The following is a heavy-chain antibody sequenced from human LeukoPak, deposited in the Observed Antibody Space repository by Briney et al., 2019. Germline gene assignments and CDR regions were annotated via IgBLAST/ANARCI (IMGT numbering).Heavy chain of an antibody. CDR2: IYYSGST. D-gene: IGHD3-3*01. J-gene: IGHJ4*02. CDR1: GGSISSSSYY. V-gene: IGHV4-39*01. Sequence: PSETLSLTCTVSGGSISSSSYYWGWIRQPPGKGLEWIGSIYYSGSTYYNPSLKSRVTISVDTSKNQFSLKLSSVTAADTAVYYCASENLGIFGVVISDYWGQGTLVTVSS. CDR3: ASENLGIFGVVISDY.